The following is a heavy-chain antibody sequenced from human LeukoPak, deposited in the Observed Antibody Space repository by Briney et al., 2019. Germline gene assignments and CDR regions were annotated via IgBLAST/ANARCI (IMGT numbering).Heavy chain of an antibody. Sequence: GASVRVSCKASGYTFTGYYMHWVPQAPGQGLEWMGWINPNSGGTNYAQKFQGRVTMTRDTSISTAYMELSRLRSDDTAVYYCARGGGLYSGSYREPRYFDYWGQGTLVTVSS. J-gene: IGHJ4*02. CDR2: INPNSGGT. D-gene: IGHD1-26*01. V-gene: IGHV1-2*02. CDR1: GYTFTGYY. CDR3: ARGGGLYSGSYREPRYFDY.